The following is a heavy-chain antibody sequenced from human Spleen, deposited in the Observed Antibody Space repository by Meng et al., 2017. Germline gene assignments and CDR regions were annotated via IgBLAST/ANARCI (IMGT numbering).Heavy chain of an antibody. D-gene: IGHD6-19*01. V-gene: IGHV4-39*01. CDR2: IGHSGFT. Sequence: QPQRQESGPGLVKPSEALDLTCSVSGGSISTSGYYWGWIRQPPGKGLEWIGSIGHSGFTYYTPSLKSRVTVSIDTSKNQFSLMLTSVTAADTAVYYCVRSSGWVRTGFDPWGQGTLVTVSS. CDR1: GGSISTSGYY. J-gene: IGHJ5*02. CDR3: VRSSGWVRTGFDP.